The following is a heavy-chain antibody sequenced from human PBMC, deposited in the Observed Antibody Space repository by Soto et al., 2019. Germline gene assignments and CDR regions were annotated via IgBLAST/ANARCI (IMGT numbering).Heavy chain of an antibody. CDR1: GFTFSSYW. D-gene: IGHD1-7*01. Sequence: HPGGSLRLSCAASGFTFSSYWMSWVRQAPGRGLEWVANIKQDGSEKYYVDSVKGRFTISKDNAKNSLCLQMNSLRAEDTAVYYCARPQKIEVELPYYYGMDVWGQGTTVTVSS. J-gene: IGHJ6*02. CDR2: IKQDGSEK. CDR3: ARPQKIEVELPYYYGMDV. V-gene: IGHV3-7*03.